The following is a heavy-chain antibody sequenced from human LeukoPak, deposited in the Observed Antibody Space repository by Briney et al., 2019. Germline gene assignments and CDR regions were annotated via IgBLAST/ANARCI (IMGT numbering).Heavy chain of an antibody. D-gene: IGHD3-16*01. V-gene: IGHV4-59*08. Sequence: PSETLSLTCTVSGASLSAYYWSWIRQPPGKGLEWIGYIFYSGSTNYNPSLSSRVTISVDLPKNQFSLKLDSVTAADTAIYYCARQSVFWYFDLWGRGTLVTVSS. CDR3: ARQSVFWYFDL. CDR2: IFYSGST. CDR1: GASLSAYY. J-gene: IGHJ2*01.